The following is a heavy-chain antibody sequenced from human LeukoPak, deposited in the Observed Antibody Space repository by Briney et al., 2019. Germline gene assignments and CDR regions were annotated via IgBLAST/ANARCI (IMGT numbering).Heavy chain of an antibody. Sequence: GGSLRLSCAASGFTFSSYEMNWVRQAPGKGLEWVSYISSSGSTIYYADSVKGRFTISRDNAKNSLYLQMNSLRAEDTAVYYCATSETLRLGELSPIHYWGQGTLVTVSS. J-gene: IGHJ4*02. D-gene: IGHD3-16*02. CDR1: GFTFSSYE. CDR2: ISSSGSTI. CDR3: ATSETLRLGELSPIHY. V-gene: IGHV3-48*03.